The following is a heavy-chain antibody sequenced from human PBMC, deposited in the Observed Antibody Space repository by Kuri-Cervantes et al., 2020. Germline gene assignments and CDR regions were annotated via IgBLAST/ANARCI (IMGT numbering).Heavy chain of an antibody. CDR3: ARACSDVTCAQTVTDAFDI. CDR1: GFTFSSYA. CDR2: ISGSGGST. V-gene: IGHV3-23*01. Sequence: GGSLRLSCAASGFTFSSYAMHWVRQAPGKGLEWVSAISGSGGSTYYADSVKGRFTISRDNSKNTQYLQMNSLRAEDTAVYFCARACSDVTCAQTVTDAFDIWGQGTLVTVSS. D-gene: IGHD4-17*01. J-gene: IGHJ3*02.